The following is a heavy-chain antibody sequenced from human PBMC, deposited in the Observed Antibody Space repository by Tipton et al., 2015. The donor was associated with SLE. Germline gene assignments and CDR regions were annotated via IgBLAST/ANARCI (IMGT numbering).Heavy chain of an antibody. CDR3: AKGLRSDY. CDR1: GFTFTTNA. D-gene: IGHD3-22*01. V-gene: IGHV3-23*01. Sequence: SLRLYCAASGFTFTTNAMSWVRQAPGKGPEWVSSISDSGTGTWYADSVKGRFTISRDNSKNMLYLQMNKLRAEDTAVYHCAKGLRSDYWGQGTLVTVSS. CDR2: ISDSGTGT. J-gene: IGHJ4*02.